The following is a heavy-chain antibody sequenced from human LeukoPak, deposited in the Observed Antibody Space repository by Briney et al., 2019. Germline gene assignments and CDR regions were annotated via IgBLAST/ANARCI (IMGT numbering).Heavy chain of an antibody. Sequence: PGGSLRLSCAASGFTFSSYGMNWVRQAPGKGLEWVSSISSSSSYIYYADSVKGRFTISRDNAKNSLYLQMNSPRAEDTAVYYCARRMEAGYCSGGSCYSFDYWGQGTLVTVSS. CDR2: ISSSSSYI. CDR1: GFTFSSYG. D-gene: IGHD2-15*01. J-gene: IGHJ4*02. V-gene: IGHV3-21*01. CDR3: ARRMEAGYCSGGSCYSFDY.